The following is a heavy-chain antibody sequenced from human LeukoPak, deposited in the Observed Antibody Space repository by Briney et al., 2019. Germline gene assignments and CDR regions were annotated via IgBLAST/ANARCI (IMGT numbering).Heavy chain of an antibody. CDR3: VRHISDCGGDCPFAN. Sequence: GESLKISCKGSGYRFTTYWIGWVRQMPGKGLKWMGIIYPGDSDTRYSPSFQGQVSISADKSISTASLQWSSLKASHTAMYYCVRHISDCGGDCPFANWGEGNLVTVSS. V-gene: IGHV5-51*01. CDR2: IYPGDSDT. CDR1: GYRFTTYW. D-gene: IGHD2-21*01. J-gene: IGHJ4*02.